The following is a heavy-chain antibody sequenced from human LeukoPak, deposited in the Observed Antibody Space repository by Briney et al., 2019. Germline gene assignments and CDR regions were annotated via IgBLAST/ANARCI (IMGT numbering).Heavy chain of an antibody. CDR1: GGTFSSYA. D-gene: IGHD3-10*01. CDR2: IIPIFGTA. Sequence: SVKVSCKASGGTFSSYAISWVRQAPGQGLEWMGRIIPIFGTANYAQKFQGRVTITTDESTSTAYMELSSLRSEDTAVYYCARGGYYGSGSATLYYYYMDVWGKGTTVTVSS. CDR3: ARGGYYGSGSATLYYYYMDV. J-gene: IGHJ6*03. V-gene: IGHV1-69*05.